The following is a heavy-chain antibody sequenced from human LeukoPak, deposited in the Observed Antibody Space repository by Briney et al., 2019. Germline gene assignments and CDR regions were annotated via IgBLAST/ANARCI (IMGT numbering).Heavy chain of an antibody. V-gene: IGHV1-2*02. D-gene: IGHD5-24*01. CDR1: VYTFSGFY. Sequence: ASVKVSFKASVYTFSGFYLHWVRQPAGQGVEWMGWINPNSGSTNYAQKLQGRVTMTRDTSISTVYMELSRLRADDTAVYYCARWMATVTAPDYWGQGALVIVSS. J-gene: IGHJ4*02. CDR3: ARWMATVTAPDY. CDR2: INPNSGST.